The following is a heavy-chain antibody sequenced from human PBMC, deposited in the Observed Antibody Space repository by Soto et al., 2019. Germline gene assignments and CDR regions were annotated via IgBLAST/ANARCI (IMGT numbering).Heavy chain of an antibody. CDR1: GYPFSHYG. Sequence: GSVKGSFKSAGYPFSHYGIGWVREAPGQGLEWMGWISAYNGNRHFAEGLRGRITMATNTTTSTADMELRSLSSDDTAVYYCARGGQECSNSGCGYIYDGMDVWGQGTTVTVSS. D-gene: IGHD1-26*01. CDR2: ISAYNGNR. CDR3: ARGGQECSNSGCGYIYDGMDV. J-gene: IGHJ6*02. V-gene: IGHV1-18*01.